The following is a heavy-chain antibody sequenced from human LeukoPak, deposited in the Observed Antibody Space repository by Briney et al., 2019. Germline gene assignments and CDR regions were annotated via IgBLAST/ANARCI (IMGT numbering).Heavy chain of an antibody. J-gene: IGHJ4*02. D-gene: IGHD3-22*01. Sequence: SETLSLTCTVSGGSISSYYWSWIRQPPGKGLEWIGYIYYSGSTNYNPSLKSRVTISVDTSKNQFSLKLSSVTAADTAVYYCARGGETYCYDSSGYPDYWGQGTLVTVSS. V-gene: IGHV4-59*01. CDR1: GGSISSYY. CDR3: ARGGETYCYDSSGYPDY. CDR2: IYYSGST.